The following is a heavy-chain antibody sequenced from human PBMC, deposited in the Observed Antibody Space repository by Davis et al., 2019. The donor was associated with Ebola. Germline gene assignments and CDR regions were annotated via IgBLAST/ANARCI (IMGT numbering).Heavy chain of an antibody. CDR2: MNPNSGNT. D-gene: IGHD2-2*01. CDR3: ARPYCSSTSCYGGLYGMDV. J-gene: IGHJ6*02. Sequence: ASVKVSCKASGYTFTSYGISWVRQATGQGLEWMGWMNPNSGNTGYAQKFQGRVTMTRNTSISTAYMELSSLRSEDTAVYYCARPYCSSTSCYGGLYGMDVWGQGTTVTVSS. CDR1: GYTFTSYG. V-gene: IGHV1-8*02.